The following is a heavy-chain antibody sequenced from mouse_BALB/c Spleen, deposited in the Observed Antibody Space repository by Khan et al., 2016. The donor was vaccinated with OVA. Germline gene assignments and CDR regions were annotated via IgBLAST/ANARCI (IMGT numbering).Heavy chain of an antibody. J-gene: IGHJ3*01. CDR3: ARGNDYGSSSWFDY. Sequence: QVQLKESGAELMKPGASVKISCKATGYTFSSYWIEWVKQRPGHGLEWIGEILPGSGRNNYNEKFKGKATFTADTSSNTAYMQLSNLTSDDSAVYYSARGNDYGSSSWFDYWGQGTLVTVSA. CDR2: ILPGSGRN. D-gene: IGHD1-1*01. CDR1: GYTFSSYW. V-gene: IGHV1-9*01.